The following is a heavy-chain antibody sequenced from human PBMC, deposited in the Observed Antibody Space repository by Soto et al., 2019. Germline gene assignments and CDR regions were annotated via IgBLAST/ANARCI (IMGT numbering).Heavy chain of an antibody. Sequence: QVQLVESGGGVVQPGRSLRLSCSASGFTFSDFEMYWVRQAPGKGLDWVSFISYDGSNQYYAGSVKGRFTVSRDNSKNPPFLLMNSLRPEDTAVYFCARRTGTAPRFDYWGQGTLVTVSS. CDR3: ARRTGTAPRFDY. CDR1: GFTFSDFE. D-gene: IGHD1-7*01. J-gene: IGHJ4*02. V-gene: IGHV3-30-3*01. CDR2: ISYDGSNQ.